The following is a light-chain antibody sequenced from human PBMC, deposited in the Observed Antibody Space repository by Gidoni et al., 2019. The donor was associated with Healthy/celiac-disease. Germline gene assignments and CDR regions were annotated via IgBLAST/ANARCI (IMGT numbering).Light chain of an antibody. CDR2: AAS. J-gene: IGKJ4*01. Sequence: DIQLTQSPSSLSASVGDRDTITCRASQSISSDLNWYQQKPGKAPKLLFYAASSLQSGVPSRFSGSGSGTDFTLTISRLQPEDFATYYCQQSYSTPTFGGGTKVEIK. CDR3: QQSYSTPT. CDR1: QSISSD. V-gene: IGKV1-39*01.